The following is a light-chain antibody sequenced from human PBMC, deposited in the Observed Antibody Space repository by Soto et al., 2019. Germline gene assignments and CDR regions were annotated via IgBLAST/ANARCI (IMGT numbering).Light chain of an antibody. CDR2: DAS. Sequence: EIVLTQSPATLSLSPGERATLSCRASQSVSSYLAWYQQKPGQAPRLLIYDASNRATGIPARFSGSGSGTDFTLTISSLEPEDFAVYYCQQRGNSPSRTFGGGTKVDIK. CDR1: QSVSSY. J-gene: IGKJ4*01. CDR3: QQRGNSPSRT. V-gene: IGKV3-11*01.